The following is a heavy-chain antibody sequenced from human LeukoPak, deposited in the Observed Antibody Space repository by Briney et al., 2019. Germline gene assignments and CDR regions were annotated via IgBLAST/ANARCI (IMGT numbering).Heavy chain of an antibody. D-gene: IGHD3-3*01. V-gene: IGHV3-7*01. CDR2: IRRDGGVI. CDR1: GFSLSGHW. CDR3: ARLPGDFTIYDY. J-gene: IGHJ4*02. Sequence: GGSLRLSCEASGFSLSGHWMSWVRQAPGKRLEWVASIRRDGGVIHYLDSVEGRFIISRDNARNSLYLQMDSLRAEDTAVYYCARLPGDFTIYDYWGQGTLVTVSS.